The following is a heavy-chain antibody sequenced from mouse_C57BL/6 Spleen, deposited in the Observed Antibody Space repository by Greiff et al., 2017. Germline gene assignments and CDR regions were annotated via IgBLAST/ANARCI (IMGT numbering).Heavy chain of an antibody. CDR1: GYTFTSYW. Sequence: QVQLKQPGAELVRPGSSVKLSCKASGYTFTSYWMHWVKQRPIQGLEWIGNIDPSDSETHYNQKFKDKATLTVDKSSSTAYMQLSSLTSEDSAVYYCARSPHSYYYAMDYWGQGTSVTVSS. J-gene: IGHJ4*01. V-gene: IGHV1-52*01. CDR3: ARSPHSYYYAMDY. CDR2: IDPSDSET.